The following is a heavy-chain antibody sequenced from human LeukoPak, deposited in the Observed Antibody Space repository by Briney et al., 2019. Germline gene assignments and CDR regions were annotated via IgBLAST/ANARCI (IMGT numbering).Heavy chain of an antibody. D-gene: IGHD6-13*01. V-gene: IGHV3-11*04. Sequence: GGSLRLSCAASGFTFSDYYMSWIRQAPGKGLECVSYISSSGNTTYHADSVKGRFTISRDNAKNSLYLQMSSLRAEDTAVYYCARDGGSSWYFDYWGQGTLVTVST. CDR3: ARDGGSSWYFDY. J-gene: IGHJ4*02. CDR1: GFTFSDYY. CDR2: ISSSGNTT.